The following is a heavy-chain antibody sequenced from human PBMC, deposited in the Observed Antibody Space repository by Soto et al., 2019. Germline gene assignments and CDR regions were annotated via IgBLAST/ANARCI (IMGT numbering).Heavy chain of an antibody. V-gene: IGHV4-31*03. J-gene: IGHJ4*02. Sequence: QVQLQESGPGLVKPSQTLSLTCTVSGGSISSGGYYWSWIRQHPGQGLEWIGYIYYSGSTYYNPSLKSRVTISVDTSKNQFSLKLSSVTAADTAVYYCARGYYYGSGSYRLDYFDYWGQGTLVTVSS. CDR1: GGSISSGGYY. CDR2: IYYSGST. CDR3: ARGYYYGSGSYRLDYFDY. D-gene: IGHD3-10*01.